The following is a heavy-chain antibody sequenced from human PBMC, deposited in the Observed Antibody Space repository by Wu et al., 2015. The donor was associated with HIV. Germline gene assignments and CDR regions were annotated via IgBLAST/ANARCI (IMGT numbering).Heavy chain of an antibody. V-gene: IGHV1-46*03. Sequence: QVQLVQSGAEVKKPGASVKVSCKASGYTFTSYYMHWVRQAPGQGLEWMGIINPEGGSTSYAQRFQDRVTLTGDTSASTVYMELSSLTSDDSAIYYCTRAMGQTSYFDYWAREPWSPSPQ. CDR3: TRAMGQTSYFDY. CDR1: GYTFTSYY. CDR2: INPEGGST. J-gene: IGHJ4*02. D-gene: IGHD2-21*01.